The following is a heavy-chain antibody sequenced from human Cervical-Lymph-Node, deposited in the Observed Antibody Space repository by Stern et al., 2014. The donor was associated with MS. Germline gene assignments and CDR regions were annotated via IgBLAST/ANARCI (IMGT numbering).Heavy chain of an antibody. CDR2: IYHSGST. J-gene: IGHJ4*02. Sequence: QVQLQESGPGLVKPSGTLSLTCAVSGGSISSSNWWSWVRQPPGKGLEWIGGIYHSGSTTSNPSLKSRVTISVDKSKTQFSLKLSSGTAADTAVYYCARWARLWSGYWVFDYWAREPWSPSPQ. CDR1: GGSISSSNW. D-gene: IGHD3-3*01. CDR3: ARWARLWSGYWVFDY. V-gene: IGHV4-4*02.